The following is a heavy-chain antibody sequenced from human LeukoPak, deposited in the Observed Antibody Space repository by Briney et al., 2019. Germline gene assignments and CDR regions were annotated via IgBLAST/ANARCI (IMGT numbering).Heavy chain of an antibody. V-gene: IGHV3-11*05. D-gene: IGHD3-10*01. J-gene: IGHJ3*02. CDR1: GFTFSDYY. Sequence: GGSLRLSCAASGFTFSDYYMTWIRQAPGKGLEWISHINFGGSYTNYAASVKGRFTISRDNVNNSLYLHMNSLRAEDTAVYYCARDYGSGTYRDAFDIWGQGTMVTVSS. CDR3: ARDYGSGTYRDAFDI. CDR2: INFGGSYT.